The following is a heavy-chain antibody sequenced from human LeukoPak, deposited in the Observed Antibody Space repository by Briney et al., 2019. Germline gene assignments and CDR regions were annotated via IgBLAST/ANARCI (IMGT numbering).Heavy chain of an antibody. J-gene: IGHJ6*02. CDR3: ARHGTSSYYYYAMDV. Sequence: PSETLSLTCTVSGXSISTYYGSWIRQSPGKGLEWIGYIYYSGSTTYNPSLKSRVTISVDASKNQFSLKLSSVTAADTAVYYCARHGTSSYYYYAMDVWGQGTAVTVSS. D-gene: IGHD1-26*01. CDR1: GXSISTYY. V-gene: IGHV4-59*08. CDR2: IYYSGST.